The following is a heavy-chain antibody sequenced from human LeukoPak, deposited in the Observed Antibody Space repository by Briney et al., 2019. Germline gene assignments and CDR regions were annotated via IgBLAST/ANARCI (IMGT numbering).Heavy chain of an antibody. V-gene: IGHV3-23*01. Sequence: GGSLRLSCAASGFTFSTYAMSWVRQAPGKGLEWVSAISADGATIYYADSVRGRFTVSRDNSKNTLYLQINSLRAEDTAVYYCAKDSGGTYFYYYYYMDVWGKGTTVTVSS. CDR1: GFTFSTYA. J-gene: IGHJ6*03. D-gene: IGHD1-26*01. CDR2: ISADGATI. CDR3: AKDSGGTYFYYYYYMDV.